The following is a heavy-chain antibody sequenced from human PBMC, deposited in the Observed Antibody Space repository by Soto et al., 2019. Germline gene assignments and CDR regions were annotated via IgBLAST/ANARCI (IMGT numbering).Heavy chain of an antibody. Sequence: QVQLVQSGAEVKKPGSSVKVSCKASGGTFSSYTISWVRQAPGQGLEWMGRIIPILGIANYAQKFQGRVTITADKSTSTAYMELSSLRSEDTAVYYCAREGENDSSGYYGDYWGQGTLVTVSS. J-gene: IGHJ4*02. CDR3: AREGENDSSGYYGDY. V-gene: IGHV1-69*08. CDR1: GGTFSSYT. CDR2: IIPILGIA. D-gene: IGHD3-22*01.